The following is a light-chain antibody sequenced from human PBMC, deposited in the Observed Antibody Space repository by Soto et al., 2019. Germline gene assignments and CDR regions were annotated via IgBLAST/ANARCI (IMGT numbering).Light chain of an antibody. Sequence: EIVMTQSPATLSVSPGERATLSCRASQSVRSNLAWYQQKPGQAPRLLIYGASTRATGTPARFSGSGSGTEFTLTISSLQSEDSAVYYGQQYNDWPPLTFGGGTKVEIK. V-gene: IGKV3-15*01. CDR2: GAS. CDR1: QSVRSN. CDR3: QQYNDWPPLT. J-gene: IGKJ4*01.